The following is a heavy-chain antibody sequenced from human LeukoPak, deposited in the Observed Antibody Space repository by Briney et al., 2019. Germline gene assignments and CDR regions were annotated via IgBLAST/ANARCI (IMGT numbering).Heavy chain of an antibody. CDR1: GSTFSSYA. D-gene: IGHD3-22*01. CDR2: ISGSGGST. Sequence: GGSLRLSCAASGSTFSSYAMSWVRQAPGKGLEWVSAISGSGGSTYYADSVKGRFTISRDNSKNTLYLQMNSLRAEDTAVYYCAKDFGRYYYDSSGDPGDYWGQGTLVTVSS. V-gene: IGHV3-23*01. J-gene: IGHJ4*02. CDR3: AKDFGRYYYDSSGDPGDY.